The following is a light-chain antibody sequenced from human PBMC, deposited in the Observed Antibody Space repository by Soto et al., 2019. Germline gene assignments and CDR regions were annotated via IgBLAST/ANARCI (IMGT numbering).Light chain of an antibody. J-gene: IGLJ1*01. CDR2: EGH. V-gene: IGLV2-23*01. CDR1: SGYVWTYSL. CDR3: CLYVGATTYV. Sequence: LAQPASVSWSPGQSITISCTGASGYVWTYSLVSWYQQHPGKAPKVVIYEGHKRPSGVPDRFSGSTSVNTASLTISGLQTDDEADYYCCLYVGATTYVFGTGTKVTVL.